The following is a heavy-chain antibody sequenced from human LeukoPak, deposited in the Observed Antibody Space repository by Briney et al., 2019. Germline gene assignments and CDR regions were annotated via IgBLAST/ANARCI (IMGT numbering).Heavy chain of an antibody. CDR1: GFTFSSYA. Sequence: GGSLRLSCAASGFTFSSYAMSWVRQAPGKGLEWVSAISGSGGSTYYADSVRGRFTISRDNSKNTLYLQMNSLRAEDTAVYYCAKAGVATIKGDYWGQGTLVTVSS. D-gene: IGHD5-12*01. CDR3: AKAGVATIKGDY. J-gene: IGHJ4*02. CDR2: ISGSGGST. V-gene: IGHV3-23*01.